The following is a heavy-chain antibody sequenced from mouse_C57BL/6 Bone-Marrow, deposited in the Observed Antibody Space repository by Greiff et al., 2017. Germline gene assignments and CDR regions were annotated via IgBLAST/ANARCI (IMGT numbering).Heavy chain of an antibody. J-gene: IGHJ1*03. D-gene: IGHD1-1*02. Sequence: VQLQQPGAELVKPGASVKLSCKASGYTFTSYWMQWVKQRPGQGLEWIGEIDPSDSYTNYNQKFKGKATLTVDTSSSTAYMQLSSLTSEDSAVYYCARPRVVYFDVWGTGTTVTVSS. V-gene: IGHV1-50*01. CDR3: ARPRVVYFDV. CDR1: GYTFTSYW. CDR2: IDPSDSYT.